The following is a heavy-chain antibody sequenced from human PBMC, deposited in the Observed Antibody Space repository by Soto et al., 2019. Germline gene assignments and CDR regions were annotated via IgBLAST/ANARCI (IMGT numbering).Heavy chain of an antibody. CDR1: GYTFTSYG. CDR2: ISAYNGNT. CDR3: ARIYSNYANYGMDV. J-gene: IGHJ6*02. V-gene: IGHV1-18*01. Sequence: ASVKVSCKASGYTFTSYGISWVRQAPGQGLEWMGWISAYNGNTNYAQKLQGRVTMTTDTSTSTAHMELRSLRSDDTAVYYCARIYSNYANYGMDVWGQGTTVTVSS. D-gene: IGHD4-4*01.